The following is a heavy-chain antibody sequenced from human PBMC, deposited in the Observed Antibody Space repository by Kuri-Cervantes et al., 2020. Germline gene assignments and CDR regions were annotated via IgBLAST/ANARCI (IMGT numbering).Heavy chain of an antibody. V-gene: IGHV3-9*01. Sequence: GGSLRLSCAASGFTFDDYAMHWVRQAPGKGLEWVSGISWNSGSIGYADSVKGRFTISRDNAKNSLYLQMSSLRTEDTALYYCAKDQPYYDSSGYLSGYFDYWGQGTLVTVSS. CDR3: AKDQPYYDSSGYLSGYFDY. J-gene: IGHJ4*02. CDR2: ISWNSGSI. CDR1: GFTFDDYA. D-gene: IGHD3-22*01.